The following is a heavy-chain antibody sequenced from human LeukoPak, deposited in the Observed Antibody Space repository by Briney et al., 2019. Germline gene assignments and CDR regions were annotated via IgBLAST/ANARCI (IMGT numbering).Heavy chain of an antibody. CDR1: GYSFTTYW. V-gene: IGHV5-51*01. CDR3: TRTPDSSGKNWFDP. J-gene: IGHJ5*02. D-gene: IGHD3-22*01. Sequence: GESLKISCKGSGYSFTTYWIAWVRQMPGKGLEWMGIIYPGDSDTRYSPSFQGQVSISVDKSISTAYLQWSSLKASATAMYYCTRTPDSSGKNWFDPWDQGTLVTVSS. CDR2: IYPGDSDT.